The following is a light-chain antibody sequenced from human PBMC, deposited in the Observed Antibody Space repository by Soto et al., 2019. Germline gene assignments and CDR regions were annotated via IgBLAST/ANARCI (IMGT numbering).Light chain of an antibody. J-gene: IGKJ1*01. CDR1: QSVSNNY. CDR2: GAS. V-gene: IGKV3-20*01. CDR3: QQYGSSGT. Sequence: EIVLMQSPGTLSPSPGERATLSCRASQSVSNNYLAWYQQKPGQAPRLLIYGASNRATGIPDRFSGSGSGTDFTLTISRLEPEDFAVYYCQQYGSSGTFGQGTKVDIK.